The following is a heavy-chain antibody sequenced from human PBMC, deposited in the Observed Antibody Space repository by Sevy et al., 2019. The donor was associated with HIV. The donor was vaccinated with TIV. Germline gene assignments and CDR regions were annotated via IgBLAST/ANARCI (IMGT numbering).Heavy chain of an antibody. J-gene: IGHJ3*01. CDR2: IYNSGNT. V-gene: IGHV4-59*13. CDR3: ARVFDSEGAFDL. D-gene: IGHD2-21*01. CDR1: GGSIRRYY. Sequence: SETLSLTCTVSGGSIRRYYWSWIRQPPGKGLEWIGYIYNSGNTNYNPSLKCRVTISVDTSKNQFSLRLSSVTAADTAVYYCARVFDSEGAFDLWGQGTMVTVSS.